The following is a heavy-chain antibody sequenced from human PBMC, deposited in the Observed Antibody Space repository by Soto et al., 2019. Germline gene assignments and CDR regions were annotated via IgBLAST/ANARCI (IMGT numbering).Heavy chain of an antibody. J-gene: IGHJ4*02. CDR1: GGTVSSYA. V-gene: IGHV1-69*13. CDR3: ASQYYYDSSGYPGVDDY. Sequence: ASVKVSCKASGGTVSSYAISWVRQAPGQGLEWMGGIIPIFGTANYAQKFQGRVTITADESTSTAYMELSSLRSEDTAVYYCASQYYYDSSGYPGVDDYWGKGTLVTVSS. CDR2: IIPIFGTA. D-gene: IGHD3-22*01.